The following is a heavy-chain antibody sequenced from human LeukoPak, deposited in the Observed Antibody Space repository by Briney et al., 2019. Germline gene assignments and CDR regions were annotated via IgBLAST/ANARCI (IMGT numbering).Heavy chain of an antibody. Sequence: PSETLSLTCAVSGGSISSGGYSWSWIRQPPGKGLEWIGYIYYSGSTYYNPSLKSRVTISVDTSKNQFSLKLSSVTAADTAVYYCARVHGTMVRGIYWFDPWGQGTLVTVSS. D-gene: IGHD3-10*01. V-gene: IGHV4-30-4*07. CDR1: GGSISSGGYS. CDR2: IYYSGST. CDR3: ARVHGTMVRGIYWFDP. J-gene: IGHJ5*02.